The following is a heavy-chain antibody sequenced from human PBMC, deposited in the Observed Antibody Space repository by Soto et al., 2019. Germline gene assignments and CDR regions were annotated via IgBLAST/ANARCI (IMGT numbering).Heavy chain of an antibody. J-gene: IGHJ4*02. CDR3: ARDLPIEPTVYYFDY. Sequence: EVQLVQSGGGLVKPGGSLRLSCAASGFTFRTSIMSWVRQAPGKGLEWVSSIDSSSSYIYYADSLKGRFIISRDNADKSLYLQMHSLRAEDTAVYYCARDLPIEPTVYYFDYWGQGSLVTVSS. V-gene: IGHV3-21*01. CDR1: GFTFRTSI. CDR2: IDSSSSYI. D-gene: IGHD1-26*01.